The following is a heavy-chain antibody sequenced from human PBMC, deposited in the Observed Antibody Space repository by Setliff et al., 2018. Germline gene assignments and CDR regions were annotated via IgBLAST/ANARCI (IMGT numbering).Heavy chain of an antibody. V-gene: IGHV2-5*02. J-gene: IGHJ4*02. CDR1: GFSFNTGGVG. CDR3: AHIMGRVWDY. CDR2: VYWDDDK. Sequence: SGPTLVNPTQTLTLTCSFSGFSFNTGGVGVGWIRQPPGKALEWLVVVYWDDDKRYNPSLQTRLTITKDTPSKQVVLTMSNVDPVDTATYYCAHIMGRVWDYWGPGTLVTVSS. D-gene: IGHD3-10*01.